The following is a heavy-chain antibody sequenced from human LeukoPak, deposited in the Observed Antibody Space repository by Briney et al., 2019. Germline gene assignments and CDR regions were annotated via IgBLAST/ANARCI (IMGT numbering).Heavy chain of an antibody. CDR2: IGNTGRTI. CDR1: GFTFSSYE. J-gene: IGHJ4*02. Sequence: GGSLRLSCAASGFTFSSYEMNWVRQAPGRGLEWVSYIGNTGRTIYYADSVQGRFTISRDNTKNSLYLQMNSLRAEDAAIYYCVRGDRYFFDFWGQGTLVTVSS. CDR3: VRGDRYFFDF. D-gene: IGHD1-14*01. V-gene: IGHV3-48*03.